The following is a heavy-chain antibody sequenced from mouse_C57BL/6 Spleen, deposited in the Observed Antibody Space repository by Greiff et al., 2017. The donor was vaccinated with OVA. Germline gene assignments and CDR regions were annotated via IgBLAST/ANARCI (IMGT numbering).Heavy chain of an antibody. CDR2: INPGSGGT. CDR3: ERFDYDGTWCAY. Sequence: QVQLQQSGAELVRPGTSVKVSCKASGYAFTNYLIEWVKQRPGQGLEWIGVINPGSGGTTSNEKFKGKATLTADKSSSTADMQLSSLTSEDSAVYFCERFDYDGTWCAYWGQGTLVTVSA. CDR1: GYAFTNYL. V-gene: IGHV1-54*01. D-gene: IGHD2-4*01. J-gene: IGHJ3*01.